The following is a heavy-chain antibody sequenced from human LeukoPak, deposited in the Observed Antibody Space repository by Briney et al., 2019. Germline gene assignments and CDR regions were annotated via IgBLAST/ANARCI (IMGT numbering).Heavy chain of an antibody. CDR2: MNPNSGNT. D-gene: IGHD5-18*01. V-gene: IGHV1-8*01. CDR3: AGAMDTAMGDY. J-gene: IGHJ4*02. Sequence: GASVKASCKASGYTFTSYDINWVRQATGQGLEWMGWMNPNSGNTGYAQKFQGRVTMTRNTSISTAYTELSSLRSEDTAVYYCAGAMDTAMGDYWGQGTLVTVSS. CDR1: GYTFTSYD.